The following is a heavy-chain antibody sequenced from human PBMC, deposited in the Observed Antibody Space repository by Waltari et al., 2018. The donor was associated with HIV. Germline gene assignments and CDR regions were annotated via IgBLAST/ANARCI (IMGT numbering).Heavy chain of an antibody. Sequence: QAHLQESGPGLVRPSQTLSPTCTLHGGFIRDRNFWWSWRRQPVGQATEWLGRAYVTGATDYNPSLRGRLSISLDTSKKQVLLRLTSVTAADAAVYYCARETFFMVRGVSPYYVFNGADVWGRGTTVTVSS. CDR2: AYVTGAT. CDR1: GGFIRDRNFW. V-gene: IGHV4-61*02. CDR3: ARETFFMVRGVSPYYVFNGADV. J-gene: IGHJ6*02. D-gene: IGHD3-10*01.